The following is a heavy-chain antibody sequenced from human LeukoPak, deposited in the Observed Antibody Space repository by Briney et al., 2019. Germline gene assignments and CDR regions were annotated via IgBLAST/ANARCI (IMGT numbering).Heavy chain of an antibody. D-gene: IGHD4-17*01. J-gene: IGHJ4*02. V-gene: IGHV4-4*07. Sequence: SETLSLTCSVSGGSISSHYWNWIRQPAGTGLEWIGRIYRSGSTNYSPSLKSRISVSIDTSKSQFSLKLSSVTAADTAVYYCARSNDNGDYYFDSWGQGTLVTVSS. CDR2: IYRSGST. CDR3: ARSNDNGDYYFDS. CDR1: GGSISSHY.